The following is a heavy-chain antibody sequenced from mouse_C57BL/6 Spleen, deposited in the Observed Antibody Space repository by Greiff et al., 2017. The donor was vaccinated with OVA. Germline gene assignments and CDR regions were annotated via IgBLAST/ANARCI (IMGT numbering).Heavy chain of an antibody. V-gene: IGHV5-17*01. D-gene: IGHD2-1*01. CDR3: AKRGNNVPYYAMDY. CDR2: ISSGSSTI. Sequence: EVQGVESGGGLVKPGGSLKLSCAASGFTFSDYGMHWVRQAPEKGLEWVAYISSGSSTIYYADTVKGRFTISRDNAKNTLFLQMTSLRSEDTAMYYCAKRGNNVPYYAMDYWGQGTSVTVSS. J-gene: IGHJ4*01. CDR1: GFTFSDYG.